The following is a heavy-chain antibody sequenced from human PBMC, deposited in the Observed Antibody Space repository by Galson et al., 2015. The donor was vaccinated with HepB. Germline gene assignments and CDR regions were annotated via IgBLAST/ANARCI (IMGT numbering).Heavy chain of an antibody. Sequence: QSGAEMKKPGESLKISCKGSGSSFANSWIDWVRQIPGKGLEWMETIYPSDSDTRYSPSFQGQVTISVDKSISTAYLQWSSLKASDTAIYYCARSYTTMGSVFDYWGQGTLVTVSS. CDR3: ARSYTTMGSVFDY. CDR2: IYPSDSDT. V-gene: IGHV5-51*01. D-gene: IGHD1-1*01. J-gene: IGHJ4*02. CDR1: GSSFANSW.